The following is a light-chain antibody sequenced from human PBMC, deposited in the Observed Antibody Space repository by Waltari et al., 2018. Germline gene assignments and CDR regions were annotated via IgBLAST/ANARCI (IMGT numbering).Light chain of an antibody. CDR1: QSVSSR. Sequence: EQVMTQSPATLSLFPGDRATLSCRASQSVSSRLAWYQQKPGQAPRLLIYDASTRATGIPDRFSGSGSGTEFNLTISSLEPEDVAVYLCQQDSNWSYSFGQGTKVEIK. V-gene: IGKV3D-15*01. CDR2: DAS. J-gene: IGKJ2*03. CDR3: QQDSNWSYS.